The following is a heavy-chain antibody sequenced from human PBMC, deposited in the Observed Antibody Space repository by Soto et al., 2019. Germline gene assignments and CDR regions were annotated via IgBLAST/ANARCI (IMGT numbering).Heavy chain of an antibody. CDR3: AKVGTAVVPSYYGMDV. D-gene: IGHD5-18*01. CDR2: ISGSGGST. CDR1: GFTFSSYA. V-gene: IGHV3-23*01. Sequence: EVQLLESGGGLVQPGGSLRLSCAASGFTFSSYAMGWVRQAPGKGLEWVSAISGSGGSTYYADSVKGRFTISRDNSKNALYLQMNSLRAEDTAVYYCAKVGTAVVPSYYGMDVWGQGTTVTVS. J-gene: IGHJ6*02.